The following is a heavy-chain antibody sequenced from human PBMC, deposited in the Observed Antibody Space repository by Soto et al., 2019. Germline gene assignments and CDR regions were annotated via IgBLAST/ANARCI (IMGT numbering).Heavy chain of an antibody. D-gene: IGHD3-22*01. CDR2: IIPIFGTA. J-gene: IGHJ4*02. V-gene: IGHV1-69*06. CDR1: GGTFSSYA. Sequence: EASVKVSCKASGGTFSSYAISWVRQAPGQGLEWMGGIIPIFGTANYAQKFQGKVTITADKSTSTAYMELSSLRSEDTAVYYCATGRAGYYDSSGYDFDYWGQGALVTVS. CDR3: ATGRAGYYDSSGYDFDY.